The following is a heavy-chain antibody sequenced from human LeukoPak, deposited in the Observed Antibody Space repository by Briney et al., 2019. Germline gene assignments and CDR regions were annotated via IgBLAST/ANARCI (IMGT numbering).Heavy chain of an antibody. Sequence: SETLSLTCAVYGGSFSGYYWSWVRQPPGKGLEWIGEINHSGSTNYNPSLTSRGTISVDTSKNQFSLKLSSVTAADTAVYYCASRVRYFYLLSQYFQHWGQGPLVTVSS. V-gene: IGHV4-34*01. J-gene: IGHJ1*01. CDR1: GGSFSGYY. D-gene: IGHD3-9*01. CDR3: ASRVRYFYLLSQYFQH. CDR2: INHSGST.